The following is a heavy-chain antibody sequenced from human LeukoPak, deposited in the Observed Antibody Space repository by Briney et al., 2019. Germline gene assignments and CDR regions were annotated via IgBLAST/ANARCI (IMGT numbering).Heavy chain of an antibody. CDR3: ARDRGAALFDP. Sequence: SGGSLRLSCAASGFNFSSYGMSWVRQAPGKGLEWVSAISGGGGSTYYADSVKGRFTISRDNSRNTLYLRMNSLRAEDTAVYYCARDRGAALFDPWGQGTLVTVSS. CDR2: ISGGGGST. V-gene: IGHV3-23*01. D-gene: IGHD3-10*01. CDR1: GFNFSSYG. J-gene: IGHJ5*02.